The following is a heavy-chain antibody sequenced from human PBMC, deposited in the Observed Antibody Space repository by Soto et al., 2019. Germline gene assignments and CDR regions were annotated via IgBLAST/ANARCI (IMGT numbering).Heavy chain of an antibody. CDR2: IYHSGST. Sequence: PSETLSLTCAVSGGSISSSNWWSWVRQPPGKGLEWIGEIYHSGSTNYNPSLKSRVTISVDKSKNQFSLKLSSVIAADTAVYYCARVSGSYYYGMDVWGQGTTLTVSS. D-gene: IGHD1-26*01. V-gene: IGHV4-4*02. CDR3: ARVSGSYYYGMDV. CDR1: GGSISSSNW. J-gene: IGHJ6*02.